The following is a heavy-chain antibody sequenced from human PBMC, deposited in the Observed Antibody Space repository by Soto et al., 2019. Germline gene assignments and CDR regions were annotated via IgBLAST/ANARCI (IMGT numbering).Heavy chain of an antibody. V-gene: IGHV4-34*01. Sequence: PSETLSLTCAVYGGSFSGYYWSWIRQPPGKGLEWIGEINHSGSTNYNPSLKSRVTISVDTSKNQFSLKLSSVTAADTAVYYCARGSPLELLSWFDPWGKGTLVTVSS. J-gene: IGHJ5*02. CDR2: INHSGST. D-gene: IGHD1-7*01. CDR1: GGSFSGYY. CDR3: ARGSPLELLSWFDP.